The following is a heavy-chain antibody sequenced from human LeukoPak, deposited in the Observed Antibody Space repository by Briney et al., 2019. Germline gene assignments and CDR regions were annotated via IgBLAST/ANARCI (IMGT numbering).Heavy chain of an antibody. D-gene: IGHD1-7*01. CDR3: AMDIGTGTSDYFDH. V-gene: IGHV3-43*02. CDR2: ISGHSTNT. CDR1: GFTFDGYA. Sequence: GGSLRLSCAASGFTFDGYAMHWVRQAPGKGLEWVSLISGHSTNTHYADSVKGRFTISRDSSKISLYLQMNSLRTEDTALYYCAMDIGTGTSDYFDHWGQGTLVTVSS. J-gene: IGHJ4*02.